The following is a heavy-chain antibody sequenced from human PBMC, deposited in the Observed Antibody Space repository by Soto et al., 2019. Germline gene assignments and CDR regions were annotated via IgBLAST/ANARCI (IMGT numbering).Heavy chain of an antibody. CDR2: ISGSGGST. CDR3: QAEDGIRDTVPVSAFLLNRSSDL. Sequence: EKELEWVTAISGSGGSTFYADSVKGRFTISRDTSQNTLYMQLNSLRAEDTAVFFFQAEDGIRDTVPVSAFLLNRSSDL. J-gene: IGHJ2*01. D-gene: IGHD2-15*01. V-gene: IGHV3-23*01.